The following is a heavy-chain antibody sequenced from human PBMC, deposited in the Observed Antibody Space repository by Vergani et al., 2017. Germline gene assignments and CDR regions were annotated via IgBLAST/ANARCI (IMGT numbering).Heavy chain of an antibody. CDR1: GFTFSSYA. CDR2: ISGSGGST. Sequence: EVQLLESGGGLVQPGGSLRLSCAASGFTFSSYAMSWVRQAPWKGLEWVSAISGSGGSTYYADSVKGRFTISRDNSKNTLYLQMNSLRAEDTAVYYCAKDHGYSYGYPRFDYWGQGTLVTVSS. D-gene: IGHD5-18*01. CDR3: AKDHGYSYGYPRFDY. J-gene: IGHJ4*02. V-gene: IGHV3-23*01.